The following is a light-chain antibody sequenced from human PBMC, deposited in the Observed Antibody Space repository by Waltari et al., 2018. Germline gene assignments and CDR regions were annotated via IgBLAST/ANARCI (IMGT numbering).Light chain of an antibody. J-gene: IGKJ1*01. CDR2: GVS. V-gene: IGKV3-11*01. CDR1: QSVSTY. Sequence: VILTQSPATLSLSPGERATLSCRASQSVSTYLAWYPQKPGQAPRLLIYGVSSRAAGVPDRVSGSGFGTEFTLTISGLEPEDFALYYCKKYRSSWAFGQGTEVEIK. CDR3: KKYRSSWA.